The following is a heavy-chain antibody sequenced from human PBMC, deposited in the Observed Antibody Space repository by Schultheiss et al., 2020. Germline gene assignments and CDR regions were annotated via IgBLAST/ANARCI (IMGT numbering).Heavy chain of an antibody. Sequence: SETLSLTCIVSGGSINSYYWNWIRQPAGKGLEWIGRIYTSGSTNYNPSLKGRVTMSIDASKNQFSLKLTSVTAADTAVYYCARGALVGAALNWFDPWGQGTLVTVSS. CDR2: IYTSGST. J-gene: IGHJ5*02. V-gene: IGHV4-4*07. CDR1: GGSINSYY. CDR3: ARGALVGAALNWFDP. D-gene: IGHD2-15*01.